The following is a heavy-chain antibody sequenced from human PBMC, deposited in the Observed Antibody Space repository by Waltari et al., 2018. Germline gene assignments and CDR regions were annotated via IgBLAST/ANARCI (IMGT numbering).Heavy chain of an antibody. CDR2: IYHSGTT. D-gene: IGHD3-22*01. CDR1: GGSVSSGLHY. J-gene: IGHJ6*03. Sequence: QVQLRESGPGLVKPSQTLSLTCSVSGGSVSSGLHYWSWIRQSPGKGLEWIGYIYHSGTTYDNPSLRGRLTLSVDTSNYQSSLKLTSVTAADTAVYYCARVVKYYDSFGFPSDYMDVWGKGTTVIVSS. CDR3: ARVVKYYDSFGFPSDYMDV. V-gene: IGHV4-30-4*08.